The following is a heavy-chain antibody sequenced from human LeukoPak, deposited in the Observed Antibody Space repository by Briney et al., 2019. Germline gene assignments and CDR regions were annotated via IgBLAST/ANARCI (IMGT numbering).Heavy chain of an antibody. CDR2: IIPIFGTA. J-gene: IGHJ3*02. V-gene: IGHV1-69*01. CDR3: ARDLGIVVVPAAIVNDAFDI. CDR1: GGTFSSYA. D-gene: IGHD2-2*01. Sequence: SVKVSCKASGGTFSSYAISWVRQAPGQGLEWMGGIIPIFGTANYAQKFQGRVTITADESTSTAYMELSSLRSEDTAVYYCARDLGIVVVPAAIVNDAFDIRGQGTMVTVSS.